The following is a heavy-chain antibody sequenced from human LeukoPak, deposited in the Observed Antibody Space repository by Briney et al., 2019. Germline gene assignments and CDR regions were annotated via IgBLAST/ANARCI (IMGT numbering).Heavy chain of an antibody. CDR1: GFTFSNYG. CDR2: IRFDGSSK. Sequence: GGSLRLSCAASGFTFSNYGMHWVRQAPGKGLEWVAFIRFDGSSKYYADSVKGRFTISRDNSKNTLYLQMNSLRAEDTAVYYCARDRYFDWLFPFDYWGQGTLVTVSS. CDR3: ARDRYFDWLFPFDY. V-gene: IGHV3-30*02. J-gene: IGHJ4*02. D-gene: IGHD3-9*01.